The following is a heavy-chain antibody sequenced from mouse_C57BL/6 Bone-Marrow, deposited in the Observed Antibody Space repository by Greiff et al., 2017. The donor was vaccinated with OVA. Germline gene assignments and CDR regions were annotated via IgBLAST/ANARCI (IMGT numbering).Heavy chain of an antibody. V-gene: IGHV1-52*01. D-gene: IGHD1-1*01. CDR1: GYTFTSYW. J-gene: IGHJ3*01. Sequence: QVQLKQPGAELVRPGSSVKLSCKASGYTFTSYWMHWVKQRPIQGLEWIGNIDPSDCETHYNQKFKDKATLTVDKSSSTAYMQLISLTSEDSAGYYWARDYYGTRGLAYWGQGTLVTVSA. CDR2: IDPSDCET. CDR3: ARDYYGTRGLAY.